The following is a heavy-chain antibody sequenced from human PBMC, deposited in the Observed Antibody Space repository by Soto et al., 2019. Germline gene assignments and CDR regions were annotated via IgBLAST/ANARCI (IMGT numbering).Heavy chain of an antibody. CDR1: GGSISSGDYY. Sequence: QVQLQESGPGLVKPSQTLSLTCTVSGGSISSGDYYWSWIRQPPGKGLEWIGYIYYSGSTYYNPSLKSRVTISVDTSKNQFSLKLSSVTAADTAVYYCARAKYVLRYFDWLLYFDYWGQGTLVTVSS. J-gene: IGHJ4*02. CDR2: IYYSGST. V-gene: IGHV4-30-4*01. CDR3: ARAKYVLRYFDWLLYFDY. D-gene: IGHD3-9*01.